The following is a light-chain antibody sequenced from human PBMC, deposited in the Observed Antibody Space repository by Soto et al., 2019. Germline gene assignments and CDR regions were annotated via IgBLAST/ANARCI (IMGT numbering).Light chain of an antibody. Sequence: DIPMTQSPSSLSASVGDRVTITCRASQDITHYLAWYQQRPGKVPELLIYAASTLQSGVPSRFSGSGSGTDFALTISSLQPEDVATDYCHRYNSAPWMFGAGTKVEIK. J-gene: IGKJ1*01. V-gene: IGKV1-27*01. CDR2: AAS. CDR1: QDITHY. CDR3: HRYNSAPWM.